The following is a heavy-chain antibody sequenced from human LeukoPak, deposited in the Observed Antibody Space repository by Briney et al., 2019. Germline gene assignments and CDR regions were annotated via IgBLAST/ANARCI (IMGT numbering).Heavy chain of an antibody. CDR1: GFTFTSNW. CDR2: INSDGSGQ. CDR3: AKEKPAYGMDV. J-gene: IGHJ6*02. Sequence: TGGSLRLSCAASGFTFTSNWMTWVRQAPGKGLGWVANINSDGSGQYYVDSVKGRFTISRDNAKNSLYLQINSLRGEDTAVYYCAKEKPAYGMDVWGQGTTVTVSS. V-gene: IGHV3-7*01.